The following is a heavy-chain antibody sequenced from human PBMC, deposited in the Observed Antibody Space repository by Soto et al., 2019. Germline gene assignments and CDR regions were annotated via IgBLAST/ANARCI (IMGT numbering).Heavy chain of an antibody. CDR3: ARESEDLTSNFDY. V-gene: IGHV3-21*01. CDR2: ISSTTNYI. Sequence: GGSLRLSCAASGFTFTRYSMNWVRQAPGKGLEWVSSISSTTNYIYYADSMKGRFTVSRDNAKNSVYLEMNSLSAEDTALYYCARESEDLTSNFDYWGQGTRVTAPQ. J-gene: IGHJ4*02. CDR1: GFTFTRYS.